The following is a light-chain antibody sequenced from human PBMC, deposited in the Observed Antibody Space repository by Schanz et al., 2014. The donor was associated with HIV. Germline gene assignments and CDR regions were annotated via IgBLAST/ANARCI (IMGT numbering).Light chain of an antibody. CDR3: QQYGSSPWT. CDR2: GAS. Sequence: EIVLTQSPGTLSLSPGERVTLSCRASHSLTSSYLAWYQQKPGQAPRLLIFGASNRATGIPDRFSGGVSGTDFTLTISRVEPEDYAVYYCQQYGSSPWTFGQGTRVDVK. J-gene: IGKJ1*01. CDR1: HSLTSSY. V-gene: IGKV3-20*01.